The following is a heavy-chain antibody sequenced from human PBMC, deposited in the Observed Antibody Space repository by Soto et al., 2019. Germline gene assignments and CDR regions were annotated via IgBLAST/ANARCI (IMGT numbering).Heavy chain of an antibody. CDR3: ARSGYSGTAFDY. V-gene: IGHV3-33*01. CDR2: IWYDGSNK. Sequence: HPGGSLRLSCAASGFTFSSYGMHWVRQAPGKGLEWVAVIWYDGSNKYYADSVKGRFTISRDNSKNTLYLQMNSLRAEDTAVYYCARSGYSGTAFDYWGQGTLVTVSS. D-gene: IGHD5-12*01. CDR1: GFTFSSYG. J-gene: IGHJ4*02.